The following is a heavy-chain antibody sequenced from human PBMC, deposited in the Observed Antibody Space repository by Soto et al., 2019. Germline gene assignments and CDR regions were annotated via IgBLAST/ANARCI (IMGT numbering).Heavy chain of an antibody. Sequence: GGSLRLSCAASGFAFSTYPMSWVRQAPEKGLEWVSGISDGGDLTYNADSVKGRFTISRDNSKDTLYLQMNSLRAEDTAVYYCAIGEWLSTSYFNFWGKGTLVTVSS. V-gene: IGHV3-23*01. CDR2: ISDGGDLT. CDR3: AIGEWLSTSYFNF. J-gene: IGHJ4*02. D-gene: IGHD3-3*01. CDR1: GFAFSTYP.